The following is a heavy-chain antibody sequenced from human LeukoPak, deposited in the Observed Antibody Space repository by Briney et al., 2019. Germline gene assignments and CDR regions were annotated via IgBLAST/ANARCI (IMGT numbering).Heavy chain of an antibody. CDR3: AKGSEQQLALPLDY. J-gene: IGHJ4*02. V-gene: IGHV3-7*01. CDR2: IKQDGSEK. D-gene: IGHD6-13*01. Sequence: QSGGSLRLSCAASGFTFSSYWMSWVRQAPGKGLEWVANIKQDGSEKYYVDSVKGRFTISRDNSKNTLYLQMNSLRAEDTAVYYCAKGSEQQLALPLDYWGQGTLVTVSS. CDR1: GFTFSSYW.